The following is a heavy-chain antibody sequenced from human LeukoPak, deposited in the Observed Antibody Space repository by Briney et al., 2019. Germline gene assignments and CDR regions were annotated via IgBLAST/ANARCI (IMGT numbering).Heavy chain of an antibody. J-gene: IGHJ6*03. CDR1: GFTFSSYE. Sequence: GGSLKLSCAASGFTFSSYEMNWVRQAPGRGLEWVSYISSSGSTIYYADSVKGRFTISRDNAKNSVYLQMTSLRAEDTALYYCAKDATAVPGTVYMDVWGKGTTVTISS. D-gene: IGHD6-13*01. CDR2: ISSSGSTI. V-gene: IGHV3-48*03. CDR3: AKDATAVPGTVYMDV.